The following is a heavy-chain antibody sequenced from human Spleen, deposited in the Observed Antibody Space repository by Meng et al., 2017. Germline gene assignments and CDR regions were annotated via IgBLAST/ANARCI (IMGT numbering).Heavy chain of an antibody. D-gene: IGHD6-19*01. Sequence: GESLKISCAASGFTFSSYAMSWVRQAPGKGLEWVSSISGSGGSTYFADSVKGRFTFSRDNSKNTLYLQMNRLKAEDTAVYYCAKTEDGWYSSWDYWGQGTLVTVSS. CDR3: AKTEDGWYSSWDY. CDR1: GFTFSSYA. V-gene: IGHV3-23*01. J-gene: IGHJ4*02. CDR2: ISGSGGST.